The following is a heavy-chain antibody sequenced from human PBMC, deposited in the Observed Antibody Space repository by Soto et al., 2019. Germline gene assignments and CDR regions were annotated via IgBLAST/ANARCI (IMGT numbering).Heavy chain of an antibody. CDR1: GFTFSSSA. D-gene: IGHD1-1*01. V-gene: IGHV3-23*01. CDR2: ISAGGDRT. Sequence: GGSLRLSXAASGFTFSSSAMGWVRQAPGKGLEWLSLISAGGDRTYYAIPVQGRFTISRDNSKNTLHLQVNSLRAEDTAVYYCATQDFRGTTGTTWGQGTLVTVSS. CDR3: ATQDFRGTTGTT. J-gene: IGHJ4*02.